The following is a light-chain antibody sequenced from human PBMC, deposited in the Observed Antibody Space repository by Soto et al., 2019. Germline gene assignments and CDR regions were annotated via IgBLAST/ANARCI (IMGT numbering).Light chain of an antibody. Sequence: EIVMTQSPATLSVSPGERATLSCRASQSVNNNLAWYQQKPDQAPRLLIYGASTSATGIPARFSGSVSGSDFTLTISSLQSEEFAIYYCQQYNNWWTFGQGTKVEIK. V-gene: IGKV3-15*01. CDR3: QQYNNWWT. CDR2: GAS. J-gene: IGKJ1*01. CDR1: QSVNNN.